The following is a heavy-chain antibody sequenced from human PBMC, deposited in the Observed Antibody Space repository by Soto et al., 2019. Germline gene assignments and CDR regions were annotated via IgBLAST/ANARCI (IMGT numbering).Heavy chain of an antibody. J-gene: IGHJ4*02. CDR1: GYTFTSYD. Sequence: ASVKVSCKASGYTFTSYDINWVRQATGQGFEWMGWMNPNSGNTGYAQKFQGRVTMTRDTSITTAYMELTSLTSDDTALYYRARDWSGTMSVITDYWGQGTLVTVSS. V-gene: IGHV1-8*01. CDR3: ARDWSGTMSVITDY. CDR2: MNPNSGNT. D-gene: IGHD3-16*02.